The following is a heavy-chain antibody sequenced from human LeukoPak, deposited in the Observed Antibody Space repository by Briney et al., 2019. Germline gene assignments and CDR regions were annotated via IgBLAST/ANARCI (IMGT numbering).Heavy chain of an antibody. Sequence: ASVKVSCKASGYTFTSYAMHWVRQAPGQRLELMGWINAGNGNTKYSQKFQGRVTITRDTSASTAYMELSSLRSEDTAVYYCYTRAVAGTFDYWGQGTLVTVSS. CDR2: INAGNGNT. J-gene: IGHJ4*02. D-gene: IGHD6-19*01. CDR1: GYTFTSYA. V-gene: IGHV1-3*01. CDR3: YTRAVAGTFDY.